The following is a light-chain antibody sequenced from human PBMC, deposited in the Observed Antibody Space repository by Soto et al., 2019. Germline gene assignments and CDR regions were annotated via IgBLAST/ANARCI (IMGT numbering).Light chain of an antibody. V-gene: IGLV2-14*01. J-gene: IGLJ2*01. Sequence: QSALTQPASVSGSPGQSITISCTGTSSDVGGYNYVSWYQHHPGKAPKVIIYEVSNRPSGVSNRFSGSKSGNTASLTISGLQAEDEADYYCISYTSSSTLVFGGGTKVTVL. CDR1: SSDVGGYNY. CDR2: EVS. CDR3: ISYTSSSTLV.